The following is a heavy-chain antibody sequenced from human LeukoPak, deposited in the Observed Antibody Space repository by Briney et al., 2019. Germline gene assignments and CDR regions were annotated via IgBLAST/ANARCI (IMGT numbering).Heavy chain of an antibody. CDR3: AKGVSSSWYADLMDY. Sequence: GGSLRLSCAASGFTFSSYWMHWVRQAPGKGLVWVSRINSDGSSTSYADSVKGRFTISRDNAKNTLFLQMNSLRAEDTALYYCAKGVSSSWYADLMDYWGQGTLVTVSS. J-gene: IGHJ4*02. D-gene: IGHD6-13*01. CDR2: INSDGSST. CDR1: GFTFSSYW. V-gene: IGHV3-74*01.